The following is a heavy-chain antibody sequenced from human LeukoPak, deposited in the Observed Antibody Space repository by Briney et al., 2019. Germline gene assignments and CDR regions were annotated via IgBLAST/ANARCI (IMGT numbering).Heavy chain of an antibody. Sequence: SETLSLTCTVSGGSISNYYWSWIRQPAGRGLEWIGRTHTSGSTNYNPSLKSRLTMSVDTSKNQFSLKLSTVTAADTAVYYCARRAPYSYEWSTLDYWGQGTLVTVSS. J-gene: IGHJ4*02. CDR3: ARRAPYSYEWSTLDY. V-gene: IGHV4-4*07. CDR2: THTSGST. CDR1: GGSISNYY. D-gene: IGHD5-18*01.